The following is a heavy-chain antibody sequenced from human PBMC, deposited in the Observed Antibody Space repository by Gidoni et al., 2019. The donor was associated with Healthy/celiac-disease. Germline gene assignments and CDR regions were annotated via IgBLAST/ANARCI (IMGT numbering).Heavy chain of an antibody. CDR1: GFTFSSYS. Sequence: EVQLVESGGGLVQPGGSLRLSCAASGFTFSSYSLNWVRQAPGKGLEWVSYISSSSSTIYYADSLRGRFTISRDNAKNSLYLQMNSLRDEDTAVYYCARDASLYCSGGSCYKYNWFDPWGQGTLVTVSS. J-gene: IGHJ5*02. CDR3: ARDASLYCSGGSCYKYNWFDP. CDR2: ISSSSSTI. V-gene: IGHV3-48*02. D-gene: IGHD2-15*01.